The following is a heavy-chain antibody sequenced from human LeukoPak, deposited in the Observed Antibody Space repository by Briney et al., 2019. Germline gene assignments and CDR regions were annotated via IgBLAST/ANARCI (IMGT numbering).Heavy chain of an antibody. Sequence: GGSLRLSCAASGFTFSSHSMSWVRQPPGEGLEWVAAISPSGDSTTYRDSVKGQFTISRDNSRSRLYLQMNTLTVEDTAIYYSAGRLLTGGVTDFFDFWGQGALVTVSS. CDR3: AGRLLTGGVTDFFDF. V-gene: IGHV3-23*01. CDR1: GFTFSSHS. J-gene: IGHJ4*02. D-gene: IGHD2-21*02. CDR2: ISPSGDST.